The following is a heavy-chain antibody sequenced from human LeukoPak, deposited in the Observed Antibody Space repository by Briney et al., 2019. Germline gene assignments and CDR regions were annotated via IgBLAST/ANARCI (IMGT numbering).Heavy chain of an antibody. D-gene: IGHD1-26*01. CDR2: IYPGDSDT. CDR1: GYVFTNYW. CDR3: ARSGGNYYSI. J-gene: IGHJ3*02. V-gene: IGHV5-51*01. Sequence: GESLKISCKGSGYVFTNYWIAWVRQMPGKGLEWMGIIYPGDSDTIYSPSFQGQVTISADKSTSTANLQWSSLKASDTAMYYCARSGGNYYSIWGQGTMVTVSS.